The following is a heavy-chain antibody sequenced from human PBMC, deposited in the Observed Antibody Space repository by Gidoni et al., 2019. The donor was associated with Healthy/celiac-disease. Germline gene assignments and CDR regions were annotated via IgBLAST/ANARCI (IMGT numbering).Heavy chain of an antibody. J-gene: IGHJ4*02. CDR2: IDSDGSSI. CDR1: GFTFSSYW. Sequence: EVQLVESGGGLVQPGGSLRLSCAASGFTFSSYWMNWARPAPGKGLVWVARIDSDGSSISYADSVKGRFNISRDNAKNTLDLQMNSLRAEDTAVYYCARVSSGWSFPLDYWGQGTRVTVSS. CDR3: ARVSSGWSFPLDY. D-gene: IGHD6-19*01. V-gene: IGHV3-74*01.